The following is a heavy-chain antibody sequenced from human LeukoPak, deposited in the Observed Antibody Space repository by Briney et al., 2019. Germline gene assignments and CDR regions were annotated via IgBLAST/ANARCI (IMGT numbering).Heavy chain of an antibody. CDR2: IYYSGST. CDR3: ARSKLAYYYGSGSYSQRPYYFDY. V-gene: IGHV4-59*06. CDR1: GGSISSYY. Sequence: SETLSLTCTVSGGSISSYYWSWIRQHPGKGLEWIGYIYYSGSTYYNPSLKSRVTISVDTSKNQFSLKLSSVTAADTAVYYCARSKLAYYYGSGSYSQRPYYFDYWGQGTLVTVSS. J-gene: IGHJ4*02. D-gene: IGHD3-10*01.